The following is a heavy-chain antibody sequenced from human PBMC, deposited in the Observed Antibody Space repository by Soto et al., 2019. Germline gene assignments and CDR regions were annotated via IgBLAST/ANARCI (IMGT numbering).Heavy chain of an antibody. V-gene: IGHV4-30-2*01. CDR3: ARGNYYASNFDY. Sequence: KTSETLSLTCAVSGGSISSGGYSWIWIRQPPGKGLEWIGYIYHSGSTYYNPSLKSRVTISVDRSKNQFSLKLSSVTAADTAVYYCARGNYYASNFDYWGQGTLVTVSS. J-gene: IGHJ4*02. D-gene: IGHD1-26*01. CDR1: GGSISSGGYS. CDR2: IYHSGST.